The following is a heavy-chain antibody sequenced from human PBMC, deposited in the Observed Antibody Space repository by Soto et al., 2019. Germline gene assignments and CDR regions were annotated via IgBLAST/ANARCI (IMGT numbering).Heavy chain of an antibody. CDR3: ARDVESGSSQHFFYFYVMVV. Sequence: QVQLVESGGGVVQPGRSLRLSCAASGLTFSSYAMHWVRQAPGKGLEWVAVISYDGSNKYYADSVKGRFTISRDKSKNTLDLQMNSLRAEDTAVYYCARDVESGSSQHFFYFYVMVVCGQGTTVTVSS. V-gene: IGHV3-30-3*01. CDR1: GLTFSSYA. CDR2: ISYDGSNK. D-gene: IGHD1-26*01. J-gene: IGHJ6*02.